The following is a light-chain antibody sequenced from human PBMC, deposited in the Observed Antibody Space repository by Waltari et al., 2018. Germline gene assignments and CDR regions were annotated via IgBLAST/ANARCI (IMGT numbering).Light chain of an antibody. CDR2: AAS. V-gene: IGKV1D-12*01. CDR3: QQANSFRET. J-gene: IGKJ4*01. Sequence: DIKMTQSPSSVSASVGDRVTITCRASRGISSWLAWYQQKPGKAPKLLVYAASSLQSGVPSRFSGSGSGTDFTLTISSLQPEDFATYYCQQANSFRETFGGGTKVEIK. CDR1: RGISSW.